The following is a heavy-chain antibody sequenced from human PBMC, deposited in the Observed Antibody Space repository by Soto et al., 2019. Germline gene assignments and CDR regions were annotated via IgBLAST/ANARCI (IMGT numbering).Heavy chain of an antibody. D-gene: IGHD6-13*01. Sequence: QVQLVESGGGVVQPGRSLRLSCAASGFTFSSYGMHWVRQAPGKGLEWVAVIWYDGSNKYYADSVKGRFTISRDNSKNTLYLQMNSLRAEDTAVYYCASDSLTRSSSWYGYWGQGTLVTVSS. CDR3: ASDSLTRSSSWYGY. J-gene: IGHJ4*02. CDR1: GFTFSSYG. V-gene: IGHV3-33*01. CDR2: IWYDGSNK.